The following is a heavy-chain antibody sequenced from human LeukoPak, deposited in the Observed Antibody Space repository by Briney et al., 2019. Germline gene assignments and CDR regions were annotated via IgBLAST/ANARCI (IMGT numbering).Heavy chain of an antibody. Sequence: ASVKVSCKASGGSFSSHAIAWVRQAPGQGPEWMGGIIPISGTANYAQKFQGRVTITTDESTSTAYMELSSLTSDDTAVYYCARGLQYQLLKALGYYYMDVWGEGTTVTVSS. CDR2: IIPISGTA. J-gene: IGHJ6*03. D-gene: IGHD2-2*01. CDR1: GGSFSSHA. V-gene: IGHV1-69*05. CDR3: ARGLQYQLLKALGYYYMDV.